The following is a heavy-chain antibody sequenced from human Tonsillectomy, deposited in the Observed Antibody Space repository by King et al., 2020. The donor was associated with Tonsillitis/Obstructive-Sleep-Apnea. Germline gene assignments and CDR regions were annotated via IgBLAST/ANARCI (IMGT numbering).Heavy chain of an antibody. CDR3: AIGSRGWVPDYYFDY. CDR2: ISGGGGNT. D-gene: IGHD3-10*01. J-gene: IGHJ4*02. V-gene: IGHV3-23*04. CDR1: GFTFNNYA. Sequence: VQLVESGGGLVQPGGSLRLSCAASGFTFNNYALNWVRQAPGKGLEWGSGISGGGGNTYYAHSVKGRFTISRDNSKNTLYLQMNSLRAEDTAVYYCAIGSRGWVPDYYFDYWGQGTLVTVPS.